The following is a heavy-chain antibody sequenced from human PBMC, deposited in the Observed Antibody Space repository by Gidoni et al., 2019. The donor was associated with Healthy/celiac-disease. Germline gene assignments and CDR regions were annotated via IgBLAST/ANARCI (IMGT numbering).Heavy chain of an antibody. CDR1: GYSFTSYW. Sequence: EVQLVQSGAEVKKPGESLRISCKGSGYSFTSYWISWVRQMPGKGLEWMGRIDPSDSYTNDSPSFQGHVTISADKSISTAYLQWSSLKASDTAMYYCARRDYYDSSGYRDYGMDVWGQGTTVTVSS. CDR3: ARRDYYDSSGYRDYGMDV. V-gene: IGHV5-10-1*03. D-gene: IGHD3-22*01. CDR2: IDPSDSYT. J-gene: IGHJ6*02.